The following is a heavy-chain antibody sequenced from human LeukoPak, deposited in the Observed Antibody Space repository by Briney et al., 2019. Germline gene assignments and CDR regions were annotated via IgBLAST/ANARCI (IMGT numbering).Heavy chain of an antibody. J-gene: IGHJ5*02. CDR2: IYDSGST. CDR3: ARGGSYYWFDP. D-gene: IGHD1-26*01. CDR1: GGSIRSSYYY. Sequence: SETLSLTCTVSGGSIRSSYYYWGWIRQPPGKGLEWIGSIYDSGSTYYNPSLKSRVTISVDTSKNQFSLKLNSVTAADTAVYYCARGGSYYWFDPWGQGTLVTVSS. V-gene: IGHV4-39*07.